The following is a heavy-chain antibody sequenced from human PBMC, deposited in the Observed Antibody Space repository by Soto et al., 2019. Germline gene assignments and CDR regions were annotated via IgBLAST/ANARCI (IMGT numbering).Heavy chain of an antibody. D-gene: IGHD6-6*01. Sequence: ASVKVSCKASGYTFTGYYIHWVRQAPGQGLEWMGWINPNSGGTNYAQKFQGRVTMTRDTSISTAYMELSRLRSDDTAVYYCARDRSSSSEGWFDPWGQGTLVTVSS. CDR3: ARDRSSSSEGWFDP. V-gene: IGHV1-2*02. J-gene: IGHJ5*02. CDR2: INPNSGGT. CDR1: GYTFTGYY.